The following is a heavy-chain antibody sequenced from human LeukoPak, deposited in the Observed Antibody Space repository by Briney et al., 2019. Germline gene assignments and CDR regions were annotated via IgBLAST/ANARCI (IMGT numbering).Heavy chain of an antibody. CDR1: GFTFSNAW. V-gene: IGHV3-15*01. Sequence: GGSLRLSCAASGFTFSNAWMNWVRQAPGKGLEWVGRIKSKTDGGTTDYAAPVKGRFTISRDDSKNTLYLQMNSLRAEDTAMYYCARDQTPMDSGSYGFDYWGQGTLVTVSS. CDR3: ARDQTPMDSGSYGFDY. D-gene: IGHD1-26*01. CDR2: IKSKTDGGTT. J-gene: IGHJ4*02.